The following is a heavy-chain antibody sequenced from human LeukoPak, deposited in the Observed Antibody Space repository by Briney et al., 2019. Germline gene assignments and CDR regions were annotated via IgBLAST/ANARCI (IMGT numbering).Heavy chain of an antibody. Sequence: GGSLTLSCPAAGFTFDHYAMHWVRQAPGKDLEWASLISGDGGSTYYADSVKGRFTISRDNSKNSLYLQMNSLRTEDTALYYCARGGYYYDSSGYYPTDYWGQGTLVTVSS. CDR3: ARGGYYYDSSGYYPTDY. CDR1: GFTFDHYA. D-gene: IGHD3-22*01. J-gene: IGHJ4*02. CDR2: ISGDGGST. V-gene: IGHV3-43*02.